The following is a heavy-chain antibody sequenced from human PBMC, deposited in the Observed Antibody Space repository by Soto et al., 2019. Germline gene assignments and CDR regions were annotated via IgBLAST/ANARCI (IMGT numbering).Heavy chain of an antibody. J-gene: IGHJ5*02. CDR3: ARDLGYCRSGTCYREWFDP. CDR2: VRGDNGHT. V-gene: IGHV1-18*01. CDR1: GYTLTTHG. Sequence: QVQLVQSGAEVKKPGAPVKVSCKASGYTLTTHGISWVRQVPGQGLEWMGWVRGDNGHTNYAQSLQGRVTMTTDTSTNTAYMELRSLRSDDTAVYYCARDLGYCRSGTCYREWFDPWGQGTLVTVSS. D-gene: IGHD2-15*01.